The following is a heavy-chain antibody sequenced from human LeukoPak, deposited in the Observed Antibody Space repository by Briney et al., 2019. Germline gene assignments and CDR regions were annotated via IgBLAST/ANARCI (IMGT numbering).Heavy chain of an antibody. CDR2: INPSGGST. CDR1: GYTFTSYY. D-gene: IGHD6-13*01. Sequence: ASVKVSCKASGYTFTSYYMHWVRQAPGQGLEWMGIINPSGGSTSYAQKSQGRVTMTRDMSTSTVYMELSSLRSEDTAVYYCARAVGSWYDPFDYWCQGTLVTVPS. CDR3: ARAVGSWYDPFDY. V-gene: IGHV1-46*01. J-gene: IGHJ4*02.